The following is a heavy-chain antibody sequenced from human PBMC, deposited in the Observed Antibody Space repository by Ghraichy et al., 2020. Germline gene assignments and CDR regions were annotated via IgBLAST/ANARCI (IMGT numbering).Heavy chain of an antibody. CDR1: GFTFSSYA. J-gene: IGHJ6*02. V-gene: IGHV3-23*01. CDR2: ISGSGGST. Sequence: GGSLRLSCAASGFTFSSYAMSWVRQAPGKGLEWVSAISGSGGSTYYADSVKGRFTISRDNSKNTLYLQMNSLRAEDTAVYYCAKDHEEYYYDSSGYYADYYYGMDVWGQGTTVTVSS. CDR3: AKDHEEYYYDSSGYYADYYYGMDV. D-gene: IGHD3-22*01.